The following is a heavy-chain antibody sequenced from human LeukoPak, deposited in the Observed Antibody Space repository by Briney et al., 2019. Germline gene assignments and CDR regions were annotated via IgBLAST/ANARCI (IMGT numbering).Heavy chain of an antibody. V-gene: IGHV3-48*03. Sequence: GGSQRLSCAASGFTFSSHEMNWVRQAPGKGLEWVSYISGSGATIYYTDSVKGRFTISRDNAKNSLYLQMTSLRAEDTAVYYCVRDPGITGTSFWGQGTLVTVSS. CDR1: GFTFSSHE. CDR3: VRDPGITGTSF. D-gene: IGHD1-20*01. J-gene: IGHJ4*02. CDR2: ISGSGATI.